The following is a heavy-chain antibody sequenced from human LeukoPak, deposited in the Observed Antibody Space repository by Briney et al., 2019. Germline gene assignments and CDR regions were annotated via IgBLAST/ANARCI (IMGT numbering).Heavy chain of an antibody. CDR2: VHSDGSST. CDR3: AXXGLGYSXGX. Sequence: GGSLRLSCAASGFTLSRYWMHWVRQAPGKGLVWVSRVHSDGSSTYYADSVKGRFTISRDKAKNTLYLQMNSLRAEDTAVYYCAXXGLGYSXGXXGQGXXXXVSS. CDR1: GFTLSRYW. V-gene: IGHV3-74*01. J-gene: IGHJ4*02. D-gene: IGHD5-12*01.